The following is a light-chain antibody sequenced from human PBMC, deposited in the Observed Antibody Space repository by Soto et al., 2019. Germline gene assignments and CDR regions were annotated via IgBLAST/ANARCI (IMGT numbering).Light chain of an antibody. Sequence: DIQMTQSPSALSASVGDTVTITCRASQSVSGWLAWYQQKPGKAPKLLIYDVSALPMGVPPRFSGSGSGTQFTLTISGLQPDDFATYYCQQYESFSATFGPGTKV. J-gene: IGKJ1*01. CDR1: QSVSGW. CDR3: QQYESFSAT. CDR2: DVS. V-gene: IGKV1-5*01.